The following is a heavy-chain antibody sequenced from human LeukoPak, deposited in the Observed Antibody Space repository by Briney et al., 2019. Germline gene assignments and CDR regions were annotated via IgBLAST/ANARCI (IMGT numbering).Heavy chain of an antibody. J-gene: IGHJ4*02. CDR3: ARKIVGATGGFDY. V-gene: IGHV4-34*01. D-gene: IGHD1-26*01. CDR2: INHSGST. CDR1: GGSFSGYY. Sequence: KTSETLSLTCAVYGGSFSGYYWSWIRQSPGKGLEWIGEINHSGSTNYNPSLKSRVTISVDTSKNQFSLKLSSVTAADTAVYYCARKIVGATGGFDYWGQGTLVTVSS.